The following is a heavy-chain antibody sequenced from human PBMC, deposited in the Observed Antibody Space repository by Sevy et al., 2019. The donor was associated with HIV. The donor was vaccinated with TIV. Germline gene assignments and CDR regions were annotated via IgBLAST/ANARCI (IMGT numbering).Heavy chain of an antibody. V-gene: IGHV4-59*01. CDR3: ATCSPDYYYGMDV. J-gene: IGHJ6*02. D-gene: IGHD2-15*01. CDR1: GGSMSGYY. CDR2: FYYRRTT. Sequence: SETLSLTCTVSGGSMSGYYLTWIRQPPGKGLEGIGYFYYRRTTNYNPSLKSRVTISVDRSKNQFSLKLNSVTAADTAVYYCATCSPDYYYGMDVWGQGTTVTVSS.